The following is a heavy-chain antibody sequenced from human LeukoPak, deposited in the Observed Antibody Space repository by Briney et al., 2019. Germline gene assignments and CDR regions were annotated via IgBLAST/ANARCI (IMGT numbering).Heavy chain of an antibody. Sequence: GGSLRLSCPASGFTFDDYAMHWVRQAPGKGLEWVSLISGDGGNTYYADSVKGRLTIPRDNSKDSLYLQMNSLRTEDTALYYCAKETYDSSGYDYWGQGTLVTVSS. D-gene: IGHD3-22*01. J-gene: IGHJ4*02. CDR2: ISGDGGNT. CDR1: GFTFDDYA. CDR3: AKETYDSSGYDY. V-gene: IGHV3-43*02.